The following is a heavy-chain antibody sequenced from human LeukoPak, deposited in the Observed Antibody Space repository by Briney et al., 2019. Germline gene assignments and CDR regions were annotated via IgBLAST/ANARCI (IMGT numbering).Heavy chain of an antibody. CDR3: ATKYYDSSGYYPDIDY. CDR2: ISGSGGST. Sequence: GGSLRLSCAASGFTFSNYTMSWVRQAPGKGLEWVSAISGSGGSTYYADSVKGRFTISRDNSKNTLYLQMNSLRAEDTAVYYCATKYYDSSGYYPDIDYWGQGTLVTVSS. J-gene: IGHJ4*02. V-gene: IGHV3-23*01. CDR1: GFTFSNYT. D-gene: IGHD3-22*01.